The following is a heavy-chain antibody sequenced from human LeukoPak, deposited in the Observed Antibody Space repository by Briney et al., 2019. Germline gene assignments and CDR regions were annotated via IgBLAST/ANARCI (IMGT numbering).Heavy chain of an antibody. CDR3: VRDNPRCCGVVPANIDDY. CDR2: ISHDSGVI. D-gene: IGHD2-15*01. J-gene: IGHJ4*02. Sequence: PGGSLRLSSAASGFIIGRDSMNWVRQAPGKGLEWISYISHDSGVIYYADSVRGRFTISRDNAKNSLYLQMHSLRAEDTAVYYCVRDNPRCCGVVPANIDDYWGQGTLVTVSS. CDR1: GFIIGRDS. V-gene: IGHV3-48*01.